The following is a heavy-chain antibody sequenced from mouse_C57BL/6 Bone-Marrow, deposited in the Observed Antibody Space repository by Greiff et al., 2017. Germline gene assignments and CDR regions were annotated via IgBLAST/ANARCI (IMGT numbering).Heavy chain of an antibody. J-gene: IGHJ2*01. CDR3: ARWDTTVVAPFDY. CDR2: IYPRDGST. Sequence: VQLQQPDAELVKPGASVKLSCKVSGYTFTDHTIHWLKQRPEQGLEWIGYIYPRDGSTKYNEKFKGKATLTADKSSSTAYMQLNSLTSEDSAVSFCARWDTTVVAPFDYWGQGTTRTVSS. CDR1: GYTFTDHT. D-gene: IGHD1-1*01. V-gene: IGHV1-78*01.